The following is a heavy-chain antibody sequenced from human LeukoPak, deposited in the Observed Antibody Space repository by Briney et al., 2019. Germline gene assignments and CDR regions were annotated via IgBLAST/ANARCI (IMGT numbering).Heavy chain of an antibody. V-gene: IGHV3-23*01. J-gene: IGHJ4*02. CDR3: ARPDFVCSTSCYPDY. Sequence: PGGSLRLSCAASGFTFSSYAMSLVRQAPGKGLEWVSAISGSGGSTYYADSVKGRFTISRDNSKNSLYLQMNSLRAEDTAVYYCARPDFVCSTSCYPDYWGQGTLVTVSS. CDR2: ISGSGGST. D-gene: IGHD2-2*01. CDR1: GFTFSSYA.